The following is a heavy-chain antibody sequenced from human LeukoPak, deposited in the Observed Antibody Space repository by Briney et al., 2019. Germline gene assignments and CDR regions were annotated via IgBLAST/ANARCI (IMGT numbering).Heavy chain of an antibody. CDR1: GFTFSSYA. CDR3: AKAPRGAVAAGYYFDY. Sequence: GGSLRLSCAASGFTFSSYAMSWVRQAPGKGLEWVSAISGSGGGTYYADSVKGRFTISRDNSKNTLYLQMNSLRAEDTAVYYCAKAPRGAVAAGYYFDYWGQGTLVTVSS. CDR2: ISGSGGGT. D-gene: IGHD2-15*01. V-gene: IGHV3-23*01. J-gene: IGHJ4*02.